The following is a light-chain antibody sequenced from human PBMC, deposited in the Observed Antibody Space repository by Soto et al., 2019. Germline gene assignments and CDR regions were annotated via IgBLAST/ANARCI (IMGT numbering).Light chain of an antibody. V-gene: IGKV1-39*01. CDR2: AAS. Sequence: DIQMTQSPSSLSASVGDRVTITCRASQSISSYLNWYQQKPGKAPKLLIYAASSLQSGVPSMFSGSGSGTDFTLTISSLQPEDFATYYCQQSYSTPYNFGQGTKLEIK. J-gene: IGKJ2*01. CDR3: QQSYSTPYN. CDR1: QSISSY.